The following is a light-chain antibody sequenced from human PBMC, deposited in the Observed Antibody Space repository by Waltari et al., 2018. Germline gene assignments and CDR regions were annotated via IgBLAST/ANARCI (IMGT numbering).Light chain of an antibody. CDR1: QSVSSF. CDR2: HAS. CDR3: QNHERLPAT. J-gene: IGKJ1*01. V-gene: IGKV3-20*01. Sequence: EVVLTQSPGTLSLSPGERATLACRASQSVSSFLAWYQQKPGQAPRLLIYHASNRATGIPDRFSGSGSGTDFSLTISILEPEDFAVYYCQNHERLPATFGQGTKVEI.